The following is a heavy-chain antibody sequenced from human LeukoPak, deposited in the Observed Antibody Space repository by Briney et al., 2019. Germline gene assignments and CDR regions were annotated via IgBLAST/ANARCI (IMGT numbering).Heavy chain of an antibody. CDR1: GVSMSYY. CDR2: IYTSGST. J-gene: IGHJ4*02. Sequence: SETLSLTCSVSGVSMSYYWSWIRQPAGKGLEWIGRIYTSGSTNYNPSLKSRVTISVDTSKNQFSLKLSSVTAADTAVYYCARGSRSTSQLNYWGQGTLVTVSS. CDR3: ARGSRSTSQLNY. V-gene: IGHV4-4*07. D-gene: IGHD2-2*01.